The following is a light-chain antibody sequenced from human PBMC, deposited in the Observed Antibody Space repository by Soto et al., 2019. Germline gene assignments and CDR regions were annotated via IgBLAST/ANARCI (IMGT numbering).Light chain of an antibody. J-gene: IGKJ2*01. Sequence: DIQLTQSPSFLSASVGGRVTITCRASQAISSYLAWYQQKPGKAPELLIYAASTLQSGVPSRFSGSGSATDFTLTISSLQPDDFATYYCQQLKSYPRTFGQGTKLEI. V-gene: IGKV1-9*01. CDR1: QAISSY. CDR3: QQLKSYPRT. CDR2: AAS.